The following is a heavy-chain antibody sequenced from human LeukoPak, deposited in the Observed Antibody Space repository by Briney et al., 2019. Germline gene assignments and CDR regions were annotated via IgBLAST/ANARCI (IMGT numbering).Heavy chain of an antibody. V-gene: IGHV3-30*18. Sequence: GGSLRLSCAASGFTFSSYGMPWVRQAPGKGLEWVAVISYDGSNKYYADSVKGRFTISRDNSKNTLYLQMNSLRAEDTAVYYCAKAQRHCSSTSCYRRYYYYYYGMDVWGQGTTVTVSS. CDR2: ISYDGSNK. D-gene: IGHD2-2*02. CDR3: AKAQRHCSSTSCYRRYYYYYYGMDV. J-gene: IGHJ6*02. CDR1: GFTFSSYG.